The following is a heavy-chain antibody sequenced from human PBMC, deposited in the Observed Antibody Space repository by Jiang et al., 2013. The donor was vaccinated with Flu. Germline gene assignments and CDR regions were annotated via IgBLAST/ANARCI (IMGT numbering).Heavy chain of an antibody. CDR3: AGRSGGTIWYFDY. J-gene: IGHJ4*02. CDR2: IYYSGNT. D-gene: IGHD2-15*01. V-gene: IGHV4-59*08. CDR1: GGSISSYY. Sequence: LLKPSETLSLTCTVSGGSISSYYWSWIRQPPGKGLEWIGYIYYSGNTNYNPSLKSRVTISVDTSKNQFSLKLSSVTAADTAVYYCAGRSGGTIWYFDYWGQGTLVTVSS.